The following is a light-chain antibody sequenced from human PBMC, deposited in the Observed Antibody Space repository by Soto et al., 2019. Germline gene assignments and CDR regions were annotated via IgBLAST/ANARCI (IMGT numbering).Light chain of an antibody. V-gene: IGKV3-20*01. J-gene: IGKJ2*01. CDR1: RSFASSY. CDR2: AAS. Sequence: EIVLTQSPGTRSLSPGERATLSCRASRSFASSYLAWYQHKPGQAPRLLIYAASIRATGVPDRFSGSGSGTDFTLTISRLEPEDSAVYYCQQYGASPPYTFGQGPRWIS. CDR3: QQYGASPPYT.